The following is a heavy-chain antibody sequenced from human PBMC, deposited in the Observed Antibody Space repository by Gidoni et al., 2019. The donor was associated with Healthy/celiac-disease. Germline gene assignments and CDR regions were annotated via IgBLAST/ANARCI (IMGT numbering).Heavy chain of an antibody. CDR2: IYDSGST. Sequence: VHLQESGPGLVQPSETLSLTCTVSGGSISNYWSWIRQPPGKGLEWIGYIYDSGSTNYNPSLKSRVTISVDTSKNQFSLKLSAVTAADTAVYYCARDRVAVAGSDAFDIWGQGTMVTVSS. D-gene: IGHD6-19*01. CDR1: GGSISNY. CDR3: ARDRVAVAGSDAFDI. J-gene: IGHJ3*02. V-gene: IGHV4-59*01.